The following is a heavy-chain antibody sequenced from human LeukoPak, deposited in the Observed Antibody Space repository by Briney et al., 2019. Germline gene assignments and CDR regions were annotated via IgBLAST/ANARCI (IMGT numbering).Heavy chain of an antibody. V-gene: IGHV3-7*01. J-gene: IGHJ3*02. Sequence: PGGSLRLSCAASGFTFSSYWMSWVRQAPGKGLEWVANIKQDGSEKYYVDSVKGRFTISRDNAKNSLYLQMNSLRAEDTAVYYCAKDNTAYQLLPNAFDIWGQGTMVTVSS. CDR2: IKQDGSEK. D-gene: IGHD2-2*01. CDR3: AKDNTAYQLLPNAFDI. CDR1: GFTFSSYW.